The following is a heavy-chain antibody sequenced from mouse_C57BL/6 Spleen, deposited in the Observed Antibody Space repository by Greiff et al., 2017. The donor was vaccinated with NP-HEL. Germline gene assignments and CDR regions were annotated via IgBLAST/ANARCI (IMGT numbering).Heavy chain of an antibody. D-gene: IGHD1-1*01. J-gene: IGHJ1*03. CDR2: IHPRSGNT. Sequence: QVHVQQSGAELARPGASVKLSCKASGYTFTSYGMRWVKQRTGQGLEWIGEIHPRSGNTYYNEKFKGKATLTADKSSSAAYMELRSLTSEDSAVYFCARGGFITTVVAGRYFDVWGTGTTVTVSS. CDR3: ARGGFITTVVAGRYFDV. CDR1: GYTFTSYG. V-gene: IGHV1-81*01.